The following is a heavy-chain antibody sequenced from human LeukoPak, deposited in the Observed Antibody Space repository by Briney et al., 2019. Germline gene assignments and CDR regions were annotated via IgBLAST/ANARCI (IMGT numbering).Heavy chain of an antibody. Sequence: SETLSLTCTVSGYSISSGYCWGWIRQPPGKGLEWIGSIYHSGSTYYNPSLKSRVTISVDTSKNQFSLKLSSVTAADTAVYYCASTSGWFDPWGQGTLVTVSS. CDR1: GYSISSGYC. D-gene: IGHD3-10*01. CDR3: ASTSGWFDP. V-gene: IGHV4-38-2*02. J-gene: IGHJ5*02. CDR2: IYHSGST.